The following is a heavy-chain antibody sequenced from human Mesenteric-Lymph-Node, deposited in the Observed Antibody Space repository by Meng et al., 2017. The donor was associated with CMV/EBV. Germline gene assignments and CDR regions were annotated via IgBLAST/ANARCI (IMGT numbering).Heavy chain of an antibody. CDR1: GFTFDAYG. V-gene: IGHV3-20*04. CDR2: INWNGGST. Sequence: ETLSLTCAASGFTFDAYGMSWVRQAPGKGLEWVSGINWNGGSTGYADSVKGRFTISRDNAKNSLFLQMNSLRAEDTALYYCARPRYSSGWYLDGMDVWGQGTTVTVSS. J-gene: IGHJ6*02. CDR3: ARPRYSSGWYLDGMDV. D-gene: IGHD6-19*01.